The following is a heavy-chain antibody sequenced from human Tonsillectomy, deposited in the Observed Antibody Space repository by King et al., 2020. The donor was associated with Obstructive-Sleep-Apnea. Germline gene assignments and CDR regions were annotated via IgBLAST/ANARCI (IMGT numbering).Heavy chain of an antibody. CDR2: ISAYNGNT. J-gene: IGHJ4*02. V-gene: IGHV1-18*04. Sequence: QLVQSGAEVKKPWASVKVSCKASGYTFTSYGISWVRQALGQGLECMGWISAYNGNTNYAQKLQGRFTMTTDTSTSTAYMELRSLRSDDTAVYYCARDLPRPYSSSWYFDYWGQGTLVTVSS. CDR3: ARDLPRPYSSSWYFDY. CDR1: GYTFTSYG. D-gene: IGHD6-13*01.